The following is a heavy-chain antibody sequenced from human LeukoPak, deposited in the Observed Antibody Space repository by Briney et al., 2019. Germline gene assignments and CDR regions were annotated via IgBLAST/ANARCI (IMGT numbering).Heavy chain of an antibody. CDR1: GFTFSSLT. D-gene: IGHD3-10*02. CDR3: AELGITMIGGV. V-gene: IGHV3-21*01. CDR2: ISSSSVSI. Sequence: PGGSLRLSCEASGFTFSSLTLNWVRQAPGKGLEWVSSISSSSVSIYYADSVKGRFTISRNNAKNSLYLQMNSLRAEDTAVYYCAELGITMIGGVWGKGTTVTISS. J-gene: IGHJ6*04.